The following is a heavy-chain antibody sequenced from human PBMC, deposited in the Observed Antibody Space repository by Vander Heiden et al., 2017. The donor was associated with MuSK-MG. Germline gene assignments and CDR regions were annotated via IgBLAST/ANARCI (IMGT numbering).Heavy chain of an antibody. D-gene: IGHD3-16*01. CDR2: FKPRGGST. CDR3: ARDRADYYFCYDGMDV. CDR1: GYTFPDYY. V-gene: IGHV1-46*01. J-gene: IGHJ6*02. Sequence: QVQLAQSGAEVKTPGASVQVSCQASGYTFPDYYIPWVRPAHGQGLEWMGVFKPRGGSTTYSQKFQGRVTMTRDTSTNTVYMELSSRRSADTAVYDCARDRADYYFCYDGMDVWGQGITGTV.